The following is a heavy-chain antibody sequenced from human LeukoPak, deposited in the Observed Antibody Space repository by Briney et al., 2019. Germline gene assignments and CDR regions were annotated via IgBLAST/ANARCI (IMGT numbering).Heavy chain of an antibody. CDR1: GGSISGYY. D-gene: IGHD4-23*01. CDR2: IYTSGST. Sequence: SETLSLTCTVSGGSISGYYWSWIRQPAGKGLEWIGRIYTSGSTNYNPSLKSRVTISVDKSKDQFSLKLSSVTAADTAVYYCAREMRWGSGFDYWGQGTLVTVSS. CDR3: AREMRWGSGFDY. J-gene: IGHJ4*02. V-gene: IGHV4-4*07.